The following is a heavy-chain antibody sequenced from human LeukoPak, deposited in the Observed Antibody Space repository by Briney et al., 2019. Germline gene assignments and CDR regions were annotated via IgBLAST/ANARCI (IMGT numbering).Heavy chain of an antibody. CDR2: IYYSGST. V-gene: IGHV4-61*05. Sequence: KTSETLSLTCTVSGGSISRSSNYWGWIRQPPGMGLEWIGYIYYSGSTNYNPSLKSRVTISVDTSKNQFSLKLSSVTAADTAVYYCARGSSSAEYFQHWGQGTLVTVSS. D-gene: IGHD1-26*01. CDR3: ARGSSSAEYFQH. CDR1: GGSISRSSNY. J-gene: IGHJ1*01.